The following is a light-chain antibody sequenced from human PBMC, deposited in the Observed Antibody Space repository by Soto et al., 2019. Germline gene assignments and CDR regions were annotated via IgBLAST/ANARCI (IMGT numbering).Light chain of an antibody. J-gene: IGKJ1*01. CDR2: DAS. CDR3: QQYTNTNNPWM. CDR1: QTISTW. Sequence: IQVTQSPPTLSASVGDSVTITCRAIQTISTWMAWYQQKPGKAPKLLVHDASTLQSGVASRFSGSGSGTEFTLIISGLQPDDSATYYCQQYTNTNNPWMFGQGTKVDIK. V-gene: IGKV1-5*01.